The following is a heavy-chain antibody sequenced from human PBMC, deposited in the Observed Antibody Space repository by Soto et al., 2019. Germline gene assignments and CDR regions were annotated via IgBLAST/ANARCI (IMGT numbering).Heavy chain of an antibody. D-gene: IGHD2-8*01. Sequence: QVQLVESGGGVVQPGRSLRLSCAVSGFTFSDFGMHWVRQAPGKGLEWVALIWYHGGNEEYADSVKGRFSISRDNSKNTLFLQMDSLRAEDTAVYYCARRGCVKGVCYNSYDMWGQGTMVTVSS. V-gene: IGHV3-33*03. CDR2: IWYHGGNE. J-gene: IGHJ3*02. CDR3: ARRGCVKGVCYNSYDM. CDR1: GFTFSDFG.